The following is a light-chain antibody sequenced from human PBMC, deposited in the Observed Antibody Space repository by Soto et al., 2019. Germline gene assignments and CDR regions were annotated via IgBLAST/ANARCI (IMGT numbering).Light chain of an antibody. CDR3: GADHGSGSNFVSVV. CDR1: SAYSNYK. Sequence: QSVLTQPPSASASLGASVTLTCTLTSAYSNYKVDWYQQRPGKGPRFVMRVGTGGTVGSKGDGIPDRFSVLGSGLDRYLTIKNIQEEDESDYYCGADHGSGSNFVSVVFGGGTKLTVL. CDR2: VGTGGTVG. V-gene: IGLV9-49*01. J-gene: IGLJ2*01.